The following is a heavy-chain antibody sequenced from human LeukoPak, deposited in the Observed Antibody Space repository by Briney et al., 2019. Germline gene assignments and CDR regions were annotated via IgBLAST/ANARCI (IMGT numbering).Heavy chain of an antibody. CDR3: ARSGARIAAADDAFDI. J-gene: IGHJ3*02. Sequence: SETLSLTCTVSGGSISSYYWSWIRQPPGKGLEWIAYIYYSGSTNYNPSLKSRVTISVDTSKNQFSLKLSSVTAADPAVYYCARSGARIAAADDAFDIWGQGTMVTVSS. CDR2: IYYSGST. D-gene: IGHD6-13*01. CDR1: GGSISSYY. V-gene: IGHV4-59*01.